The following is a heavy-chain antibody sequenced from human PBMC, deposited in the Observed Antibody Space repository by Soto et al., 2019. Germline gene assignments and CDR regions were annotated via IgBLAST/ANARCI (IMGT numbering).Heavy chain of an antibody. CDR3: VKAQERSAQYFAVVITALDF. Sequence: LRLSCEGSGFSFSNYGIHWVRQAPGKGLEWVAVISHDGNSHHLADSVRGRFTISRDNSKNTVFLHMTSLRREDSAVYHCVKAQERSAQYFAVVITALDFWGQGTMVTVSS. CDR2: ISHDGNSH. CDR1: GFSFSNYG. D-gene: IGHD3-22*01. J-gene: IGHJ3*01. V-gene: IGHV3-30*18.